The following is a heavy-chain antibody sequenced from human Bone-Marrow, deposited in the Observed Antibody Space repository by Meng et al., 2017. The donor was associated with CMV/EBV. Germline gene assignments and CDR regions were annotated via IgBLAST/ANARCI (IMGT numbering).Heavy chain of an antibody. CDR1: GGSISSGDYY. CDR3: ARDGGWGKGAFDI. V-gene: IGHV4-30-4*08. Sequence: SCTVSGGSISSGDYYWSWIRQPPGKGLEWIGYIYYSGSTYYNPSLKSRVTISVDTSKNQFSLKLSSVTAADTAVYYCARDGGWGKGAFDIWGQGTMVTVSS. CDR2: IYYSGST. D-gene: IGHD3-16*01. J-gene: IGHJ3*02.